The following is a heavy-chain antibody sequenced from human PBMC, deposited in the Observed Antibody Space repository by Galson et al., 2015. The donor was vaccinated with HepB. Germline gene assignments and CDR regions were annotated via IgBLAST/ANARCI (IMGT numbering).Heavy chain of an antibody. CDR2: INHSGST. CDR3: ARVGRGYSKRYGMDV. Sequence: LSLTCAVYGGSFSGYYWSWIRQPPGKGLEWIGEINHSGSTNYDPSLKSRVTISVDTSKNQFSLKLSSVTAADTAVYYCARVGRGYSKRYGMDVWGQGTTVTVSS. J-gene: IGHJ6*02. D-gene: IGHD5-18*01. CDR1: GGSFSGYY. V-gene: IGHV4-34*01.